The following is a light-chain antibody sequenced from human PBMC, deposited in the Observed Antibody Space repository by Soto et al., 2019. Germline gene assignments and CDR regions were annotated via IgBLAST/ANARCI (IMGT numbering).Light chain of an antibody. CDR2: EVT. J-gene: IGLJ2*01. CDR1: TRDVGTYNL. CDR3: SSYAGGNTAV. V-gene: IGLV2-23*02. Sequence: QSALTQPASVSGSPGQSITISCTGTTRDVGTYNLVSWYQQHPDKAPKLMIYEVTKRPSGVSNRFSGSKSGNTASLTISGLQADDEADYYCSSYAGGNTAVFGGETKLTVL.